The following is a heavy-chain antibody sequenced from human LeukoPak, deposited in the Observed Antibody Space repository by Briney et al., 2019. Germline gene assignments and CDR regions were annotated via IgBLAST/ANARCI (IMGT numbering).Heavy chain of an antibody. CDR1: GYSISSGYY. J-gene: IGHJ4*02. D-gene: IGHD4-11*01. V-gene: IGHV4-38-2*02. CDR3: ARGRNDYRNYGLRY. Sequence: PSETLSLTCTVSGYSISSGYYWGWIRQPPGKGLEWIGSIYHSGSTYYNPSLKSRVTISVDTSKNQFSLKLSSVTAADTAVYYCARGRNDYRNYGLRYWGQGTLVTVS. CDR2: IYHSGST.